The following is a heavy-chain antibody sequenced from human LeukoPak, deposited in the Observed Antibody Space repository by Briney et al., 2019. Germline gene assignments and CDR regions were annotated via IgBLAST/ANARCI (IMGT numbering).Heavy chain of an antibody. CDR1: GYTFTGYY. CDR2: INPNSGGT. V-gene: IGHV1-2*02. CDR3: ALSAYYYDSSGYLDY. D-gene: IGHD3-22*01. Sequence: GASVKVSCKASGYTFTGYYMHWVRQAPGQGLEWMGWINPNSGGTNYAQKFQGRVTMTRDTSISTAYMELSRLRSDDTAVYYCALSAYYYDSSGYLDYWGQGTLVTVSS. J-gene: IGHJ4*02.